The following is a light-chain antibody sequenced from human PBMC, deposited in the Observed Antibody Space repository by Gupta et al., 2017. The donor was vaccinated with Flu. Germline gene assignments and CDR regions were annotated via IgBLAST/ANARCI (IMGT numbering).Light chain of an antibody. CDR3: QQYNNWLRRT. V-gene: IGKV3-15*01. J-gene: IGKJ1*01. CDR2: GAS. CDR1: QSVSSN. Sequence: EIVMTQSPATLSVSPGERATLSCRASQSVSSNLAWYQQKPGQAPRLLIYGASTRATGIPARFSGSGYGTEFTLTISSRQSEDFAVYYCQQYNNWLRRTFGQGTKVEIK.